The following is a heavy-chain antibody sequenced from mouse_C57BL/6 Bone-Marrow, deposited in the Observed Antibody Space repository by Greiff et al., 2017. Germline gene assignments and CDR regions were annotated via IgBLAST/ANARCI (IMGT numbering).Heavy chain of an antibody. Sequence: EVKLAESGGDLVKPGGSLKLSCAASGFTFSSYGMSWVRQTPDKRLEWVATISSGGSYTYYPDSVKGRFTISRDNAKNTLYLQMSSLKSEDTAMYYCARHGTGTNFDYWGQGTTLTVSS. CDR1: GFTFSSYG. V-gene: IGHV5-6*01. CDR2: ISSGGSYT. D-gene: IGHD4-1*01. CDR3: ARHGTGTNFDY. J-gene: IGHJ2*01.